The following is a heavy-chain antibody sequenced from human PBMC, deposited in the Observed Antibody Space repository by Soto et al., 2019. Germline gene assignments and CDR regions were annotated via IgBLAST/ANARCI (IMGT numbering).Heavy chain of an antibody. CDR2: IITIFGTA. Sequence: SVNVSCKPSVSILSTCAIIYGRQAPEQGLEWMGAIITIFGTANYAKKSQGRVTITAEESTSTAYMELSSMRSEDTAVYYCARGDYDSSGYYPGYWGQGTLVTVSS. CDR3: ARGDYDSSGYYPGY. J-gene: IGHJ4*02. D-gene: IGHD3-22*01. CDR1: VSILSTCA. V-gene: IGHV1-69*13.